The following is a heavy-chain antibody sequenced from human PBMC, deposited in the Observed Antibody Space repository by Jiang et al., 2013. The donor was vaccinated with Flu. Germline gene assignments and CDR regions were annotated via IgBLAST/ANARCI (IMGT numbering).Heavy chain of an antibody. J-gene: IGHJ4*02. V-gene: IGHV5-51*01. CDR2: IYPGDSDT. Sequence: FTSYWIGWVRQMPGKGLEWMGIIYPGDSDTRYSPSFQGQVTISADKSISTAYLQWSSLKASDTAMYYCARLSGTDDIVVVPAAPFDYWGQGTLVTVSS. CDR1: FTSYW. D-gene: IGHD2-2*01. CDR3: ARLSGTDDIVVVPAAPFDY.